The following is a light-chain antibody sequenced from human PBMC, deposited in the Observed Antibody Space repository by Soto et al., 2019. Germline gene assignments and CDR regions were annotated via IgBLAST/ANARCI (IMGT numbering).Light chain of an antibody. Sequence: DMVITQSPLSLPFTPGEPASISCMASQTLLYSNGNNYLDWYLQKPGQSPQLLIYLGSNRASGVTDRFSGSGSGTDFTLKISRVEDGDVGVYYCMQALKDRNFGQGTKV. V-gene: IGKV2-28*01. CDR2: LGS. CDR3: MQALKDRN. J-gene: IGKJ2*02. CDR1: QTLLYSNGNNY.